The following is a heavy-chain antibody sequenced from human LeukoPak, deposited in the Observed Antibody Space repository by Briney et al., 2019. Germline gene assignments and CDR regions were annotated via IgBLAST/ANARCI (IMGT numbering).Heavy chain of an antibody. CDR2: INHSGSA. J-gene: IGHJ4*02. CDR3: AKSNYVEEYYFDS. CDR1: GGSFSGYY. V-gene: IGHV4-34*01. Sequence: KPSETLSLTCAVYGGSFSGYYWSWIRQPPGKGLEWIGEINHSGSANYNPSLKSRVTILLDTSKNQFSLKLSSVTAADTAMYYCAKSNYVEEYYFDSWGQGILLTVSS. D-gene: IGHD4-11*01.